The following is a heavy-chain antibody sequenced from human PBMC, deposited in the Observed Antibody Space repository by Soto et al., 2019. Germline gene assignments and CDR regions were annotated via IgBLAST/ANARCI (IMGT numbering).Heavy chain of an antibody. D-gene: IGHD2-15*01. Sequence: EVQLVESGGGLVQPGGSLRLSCAASGFTFSNYWMYWVRQAPGKGLEWVSRINSDGSVSSYADSVKGRPTISRDNVKNTLYLQMDSLTGEATDVYYCARGDCVGGTCYSLAGSFYYYMEVWGKGTTVTVSS. CDR2: INSDGSVS. CDR3: ARGDCVGGTCYSLAGSFYYYMEV. V-gene: IGHV3-74*02. CDR1: GFTFSNYW. J-gene: IGHJ6*03.